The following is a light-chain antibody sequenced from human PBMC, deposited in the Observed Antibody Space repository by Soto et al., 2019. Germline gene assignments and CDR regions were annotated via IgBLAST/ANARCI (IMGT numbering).Light chain of an antibody. V-gene: IGLV2-23*02. CDR2: EVR. CDR1: SSDVGSYDL. Sequence: QSVLTQPASVSGSPGQSITVSCTGTSSDVGSYDLVSWYQQHPGKAPRVIIYEVRKRPSGVSNRFSGSKSANTASLTISGLQAEDEAEYYCCSYAGGNTWVFGGGTKLTVL. CDR3: CSYAGGNTWV. J-gene: IGLJ3*02.